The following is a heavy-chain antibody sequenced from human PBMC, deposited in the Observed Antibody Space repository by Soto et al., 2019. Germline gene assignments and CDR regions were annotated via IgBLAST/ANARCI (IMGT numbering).Heavy chain of an antibody. D-gene: IGHD6-13*01. J-gene: IGHJ4*02. Sequence: GGSLRLSCAAPQFSFSSYWMHWVRQVPGKGPAWVSRINHDGSKTEYADSVKGRFTISRDNTNNTLYLQMNSLRVEDTAMYYCVREQWGFSGTWYDYWGQGTLVTVSS. V-gene: IGHV3-74*01. CDR2: INHDGSKT. CDR1: QFSFSSYW. CDR3: VREQWGFSGTWYDY.